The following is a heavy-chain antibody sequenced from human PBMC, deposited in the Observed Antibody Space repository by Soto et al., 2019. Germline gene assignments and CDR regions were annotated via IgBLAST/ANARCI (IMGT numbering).Heavy chain of an antibody. J-gene: IGHJ4*02. CDR3: ARKEFEEGRGPFDY. CDR1: GFTFSTSV. V-gene: IGHV3-30-3*01. CDR2: ISYGGVNK. D-gene: IGHD3-10*01. Sequence: ESGGGVVQPGGSLRLSCAASGFTFSTSVMHWVRQAPGKGLEWMAIISYGGVNKYYADSVKGRFTISRDISESTLYLQMNSLRTEDTAVYYFARKEFEEGRGPFDYWGQGTLVSVSS.